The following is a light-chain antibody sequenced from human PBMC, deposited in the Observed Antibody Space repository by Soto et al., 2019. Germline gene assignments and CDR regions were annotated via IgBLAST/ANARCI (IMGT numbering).Light chain of an antibody. CDR2: AAS. CDR3: HHYDSSPPET. CDR1: QSVRSSY. V-gene: IGKV3-20*01. Sequence: EIVLTQSPGTLSLSPGERATLSCRASQSVRSSYLAWYQQKPGQAPRLLIYAASSRATGIPDRFSGSGSGTDFTLTINRLEPEDFAVYYCHHYDSSPPETFGPGT. J-gene: IGKJ1*01.